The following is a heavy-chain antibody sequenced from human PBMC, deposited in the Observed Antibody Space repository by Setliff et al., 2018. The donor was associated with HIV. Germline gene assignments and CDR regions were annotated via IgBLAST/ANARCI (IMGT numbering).Heavy chain of an antibody. D-gene: IGHD1-26*01. CDR1: GFTFKTYS. J-gene: IGHJ4*02. CDR2: INSDGNST. CDR3: ARTIYSGSHFDY. Sequence: SLRLSCVGSGFTFKTYSMNWVRQAPGKGLVWVSRINSDGNSTTYADSVKGRFTISRDNAKNTLYLQMNSLRAEDTAVYYCARTIYSGSHFDYWGQGTLVTVSS. V-gene: IGHV3-74*01.